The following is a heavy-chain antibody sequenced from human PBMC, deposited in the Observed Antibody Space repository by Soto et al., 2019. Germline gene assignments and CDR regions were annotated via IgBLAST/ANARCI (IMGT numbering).Heavy chain of an antibody. V-gene: IGHV1-3*01. Sequence: QVQLVQSGAEVKKPGASVKVSCKASGYTFTSYALHWVRQAPGQRLEWMGWINGVNGNTNYLQKFQGRVTITRDTSASTAYMELSSLRSEDTAVYYCAREDDFWSGYSNYWGQGTLVTVSS. CDR2: INGVNGNT. J-gene: IGHJ4*02. CDR1: GYTFTSYA. D-gene: IGHD3-3*01. CDR3: AREDDFWSGYSNY.